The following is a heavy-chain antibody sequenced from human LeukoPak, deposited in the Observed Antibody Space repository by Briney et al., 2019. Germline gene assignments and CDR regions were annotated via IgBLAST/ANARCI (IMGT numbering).Heavy chain of an antibody. CDR2: IYYSGST. CDR3: ARGGGNSGGLIIYYYYYYGMDV. V-gene: IGHV4-59*08. Sequence: PSETLSLTCAVYGGSFRGYYWSWIRQPPGKGLEWIGYIYYSGSTNYNPSLKSRVTISVDTSKNQFSLKLSSVTAADTAVYYCARGGGNSGGLIIYYYYYYGMDVWGQGTTVTVSS. D-gene: IGHD4-23*01. CDR1: GGSFRGYY. J-gene: IGHJ6*02.